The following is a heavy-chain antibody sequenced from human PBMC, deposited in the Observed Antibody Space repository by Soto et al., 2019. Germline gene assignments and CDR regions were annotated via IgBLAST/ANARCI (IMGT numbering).Heavy chain of an antibody. D-gene: IGHD6-6*01. CDR3: ARHFKYSSSSRGPYYFDY. CDR2: IYYSGST. J-gene: IGHJ4*02. CDR1: GGSISSSSYY. Sequence: SETLSLTCTVSGGSISSSSYYWGWIRQPPGKGLEWIGSIYYSGSTYYNPSLKSRVTISVDTSKNQFSLKLSSVTAADTAVYYCARHFKYSSSSRGPYYFDYWGQGTLVTVSS. V-gene: IGHV4-39*01.